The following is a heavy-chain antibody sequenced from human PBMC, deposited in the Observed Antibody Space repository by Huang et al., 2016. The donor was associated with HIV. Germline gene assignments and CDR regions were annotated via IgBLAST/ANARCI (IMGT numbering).Heavy chain of an antibody. Sequence: QLQLQESGPGLVKPSETLSLTCTVSDGSISSSSYYWGWIRQPPGKGREWIATFFYDGNTYYNPSLRGRVTISVDTSKNQFSLNLSSVTAADTAVYYCAAMVRGVISYFDYWGQGTLVTVSS. J-gene: IGHJ4*02. CDR3: AAMVRGVISYFDY. CDR1: DGSISSSSYY. D-gene: IGHD3-10*01. V-gene: IGHV4-39*01. CDR2: FFYDGNT.